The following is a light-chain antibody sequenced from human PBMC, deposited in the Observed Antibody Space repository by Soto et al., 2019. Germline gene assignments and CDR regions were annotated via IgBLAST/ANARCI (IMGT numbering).Light chain of an antibody. CDR1: QSVFYSSNNKNY. V-gene: IGKV4-1*01. Sequence: DIVMTQSPDSLAVSLPERATINCKSSQSVFYSSNNKNYLSWHKQKPGQPPKVPISWASTRESGVPDRFSGSGSGTYFTLTIRRLEPEDFAVDYCQQYNNWPTFGQGTRLEIK. CDR3: QQYNNWPT. J-gene: IGKJ5*01. CDR2: WAS.